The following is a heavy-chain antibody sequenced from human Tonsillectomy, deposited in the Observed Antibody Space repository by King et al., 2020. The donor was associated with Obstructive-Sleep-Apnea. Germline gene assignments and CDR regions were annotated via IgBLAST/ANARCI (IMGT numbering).Heavy chain of an antibody. J-gene: IGHJ4*02. Sequence: VQLVESGGGVVQPGRSLRLSCVASGFTFSSHDMHWVRQAPGKGLEWVALIRFDGSNQYYPESVGGRFTISRDNSKNTLFLQMNSLGADDTAVYYCARDSGGLGRPFEYWGQGTLVTVSS. CDR2: IRFDGSNQ. CDR3: ARDSGGLGRPFEY. V-gene: IGHV3-30*02. D-gene: IGHD3-10*01. CDR1: GFTFSSHD.